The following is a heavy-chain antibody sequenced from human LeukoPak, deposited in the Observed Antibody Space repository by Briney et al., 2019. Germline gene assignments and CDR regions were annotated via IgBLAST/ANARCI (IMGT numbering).Heavy chain of an antibody. D-gene: IGHD6-19*01. Sequence: ASVKVSCKASGYSFTTFGISWVRQAPGQGLEWMGWISAYSTYTGNTNYVQQFQGRVLMTTDTSTSIAYMELRSLRSDDTAVYYCVRDLGDMAAGVFYDYWGQGTLVTVSS. CDR3: VRDLGDMAAGVFYDY. V-gene: IGHV1-18*01. CDR1: GYSFTTFG. J-gene: IGHJ4*02. CDR2: ISAYSTYTGNT.